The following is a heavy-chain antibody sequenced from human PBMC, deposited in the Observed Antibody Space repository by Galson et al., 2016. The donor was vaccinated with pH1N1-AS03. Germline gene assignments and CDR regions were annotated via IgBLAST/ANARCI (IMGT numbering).Heavy chain of an antibody. CDR2: ITGSDVTT. Sequence: SLRLSCAASGFTFSSYSMNWVRQAPGKGLEWVSYITGSDVTTYADSVKGRFSISRDNSKNMLYLQMTSLRAEDTAVYYCAKDGGSSGFDFDNWGLGTLVTVSS. CDR1: GFTFSSYS. D-gene: IGHD5-12*01. J-gene: IGHJ5*02. CDR3: AKDGGSSGFDFDN. V-gene: IGHV3-23*01.